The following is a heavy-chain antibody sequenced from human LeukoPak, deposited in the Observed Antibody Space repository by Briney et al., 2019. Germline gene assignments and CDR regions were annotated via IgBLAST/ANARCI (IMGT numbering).Heavy chain of an antibody. CDR1: GGSISSSSYY. D-gene: IGHD3-22*01. Sequence: SETLSLTRTVSGGSISSSSYYWGWIRQPPGKGLEWIGSIYYSGSTYYNPSLKSRVTISVDTSKNQFSLKLSSVTAADTAVYYCARSDSSGYYFDYWGRGTLVTVSS. V-gene: IGHV4-39*01. CDR2: IYYSGST. CDR3: ARSDSSGYYFDY. J-gene: IGHJ4*02.